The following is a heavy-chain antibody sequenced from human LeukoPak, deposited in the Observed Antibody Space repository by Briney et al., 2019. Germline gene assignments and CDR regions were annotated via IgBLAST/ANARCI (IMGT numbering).Heavy chain of an antibody. CDR1: GGSISNYY. V-gene: IGHV4-59*08. CDR3: ARHVRASSHVHFDY. J-gene: IGHJ4*02. CDR2: IYYSGST. Sequence: SETLSLTCTVSGGSISNYYRSWIRQPPGKGLEWIGYIYYSGSTDYSPSLKSRVTISVDTSKNHLSLKLSSVTAADTAVYYCARHVRASSHVHFDYWGQGILVTVSS. D-gene: IGHD2-8*01.